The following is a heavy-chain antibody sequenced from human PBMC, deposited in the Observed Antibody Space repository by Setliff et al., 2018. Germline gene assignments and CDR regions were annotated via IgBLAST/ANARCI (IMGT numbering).Heavy chain of an antibody. J-gene: IGHJ6*03. Sequence: PSETLSLTCTVSGDSISSGDYYWSWIRQPAGKGLEWIGHIYIGGSANYNPSLKGRVTMSIDTSKNQFSLKLNSVTAADMAVYYCAREQWLDPPGYYYMDVWAKGTTVTVSS. V-gene: IGHV4-61*09. CDR3: AREQWLDPPGYYYMDV. CDR2: IYIGGSA. CDR1: GDSISSGDYY. D-gene: IGHD6-19*01.